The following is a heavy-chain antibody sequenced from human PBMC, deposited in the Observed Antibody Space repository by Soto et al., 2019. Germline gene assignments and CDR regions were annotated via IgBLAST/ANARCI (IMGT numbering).Heavy chain of an antibody. CDR2: IYFNGNT. D-gene: IGHD3-3*01. CDR3: ARVHWSGSSYDGFDV. V-gene: IGHV4-38-2*02. Sequence: SETLSLTCSVSGHSISTAYYWAWIRQSPTTGLEFIARIYFNGNTFYNPTLRSRVSISRDTSKNQFFLNLNSVTAADTAIYYFARVHWSGSSYDGFDVWGKVTVVTVSS. CDR1: GHSISTAYY. J-gene: IGHJ3*01.